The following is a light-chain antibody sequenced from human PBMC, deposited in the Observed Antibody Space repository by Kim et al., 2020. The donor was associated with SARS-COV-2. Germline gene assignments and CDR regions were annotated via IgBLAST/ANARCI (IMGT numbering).Light chain of an antibody. Sequence: SSELTQDPAVSVALGQTVRITCQGESLSSYYAAWYQQKPRQAPVLVIYGKNKRPSAIPDRFSGSRSGNSASLTITGAQAEDEADYYCQSRDRSGDQVLFGGGTQLTVL. J-gene: IGLJ2*01. V-gene: IGLV3-19*01. CDR2: GKN. CDR3: QSRDRSGDQVL. CDR1: SLSSYY.